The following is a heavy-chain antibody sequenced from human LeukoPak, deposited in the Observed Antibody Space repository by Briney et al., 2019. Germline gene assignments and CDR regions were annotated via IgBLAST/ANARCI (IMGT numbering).Heavy chain of an antibody. CDR3: AKDFLRSSMVREVTNIDY. J-gene: IGHJ4*02. Sequence: GGSLRLSCAASGFTFNSYAMTWVRQAPGKGLEWVSAISGSGGSTYYADSVKGRFTISRDNSENTLYLQMNSLRAEDTAVYYCAKDFLRSSMVREVTNIDYWGREPWSPSPQ. CDR2: ISGSGGST. V-gene: IGHV3-23*01. D-gene: IGHD3-10*01. CDR1: GFTFNSYA.